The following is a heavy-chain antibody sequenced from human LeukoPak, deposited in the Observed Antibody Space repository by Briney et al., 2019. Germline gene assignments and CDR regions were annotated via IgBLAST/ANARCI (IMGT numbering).Heavy chain of an antibody. CDR2: ISCSTTYI. J-gene: IGHJ4*02. V-gene: IGHV3-21*01. Sequence: GGSLRLSCAASGFTFSTYTMTWVRQAPGKGLEWISSISCSTTYIYYADSVKGRFTISRDNADNSLYLQMNSLRAEDTAVYDCATHSGTYHWNYWGQGTLVTVSS. CDR1: GFTFSTYT. D-gene: IGHD1-26*01. CDR3: ATHSGTYHWNY.